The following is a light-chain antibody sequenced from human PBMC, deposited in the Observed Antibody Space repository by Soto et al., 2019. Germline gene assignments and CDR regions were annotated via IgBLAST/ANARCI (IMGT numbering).Light chain of an antibody. CDR1: SSDVGGYNY. J-gene: IGLJ1*01. CDR2: EVS. CDR3: SSYAGSNNLDV. V-gene: IGLV2-8*01. Sequence: QPVLTQPPSASGSPGQSVTISCTGTSSDVGGYNYVSWYQHHPGKAPKLMIYEVSKRPSGVPDRFSGSKSGNTASLTVSGLQADDEADYYCSSYAGSNNLDVFGTGTKLTVL.